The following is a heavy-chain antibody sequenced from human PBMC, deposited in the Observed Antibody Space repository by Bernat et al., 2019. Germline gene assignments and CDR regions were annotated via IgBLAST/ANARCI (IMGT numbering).Heavy chain of an antibody. D-gene: IGHD4-23*01. CDR3: ASRTVVPRLDYYYYGMDV. V-gene: IGHV3-53*02. Sequence: EVQLVETGGGLIQPGGSLRLSCAASGFTVSSNYMSWVRQAPGKGLEWVSVIYSGGSTYYADSGKGRFTISRDNSKNTLYLQMNSLRAEDTAVYYCASRTVVPRLDYYYYGMDVWGQGTTVTVSS. CDR1: GFTVSSNY. J-gene: IGHJ6*02. CDR2: IYSGGST.